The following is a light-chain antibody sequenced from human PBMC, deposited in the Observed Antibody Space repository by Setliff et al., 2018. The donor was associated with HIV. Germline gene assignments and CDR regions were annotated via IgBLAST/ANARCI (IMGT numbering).Light chain of an antibody. J-gene: IGLJ2*01. CDR1: SSNIGRNA. CDR3: AAWDDSLNGHGV. Sequence: QSVLTQPPSASGTPGQRVTISCSGSSSNIGRNAVTWYQQLPGAAPRLPIYSTNQRPAGVPARFSGSKSGTSASLAISGLQSEDEADYYCAAWDDSLNGHGVFGGGTKVTVL. V-gene: IGLV1-44*01. CDR2: STN.